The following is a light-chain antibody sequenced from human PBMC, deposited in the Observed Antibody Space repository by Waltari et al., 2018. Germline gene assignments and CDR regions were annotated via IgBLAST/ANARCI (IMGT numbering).Light chain of an antibody. CDR2: DVT. CDR3: CSYAGNYTWV. CDR1: SSAVGYYNF. J-gene: IGLJ3*02. V-gene: IGLV2-11*01. Sequence: QSALTQPHSVSGSPGQSVTIPCTGTSSAVGYYNFVSWYQQHPGKAPKLMIYDVTKRPSGVPDRFSGSKSGNTASLTISGLQAEDEADYYCCSYAGNYTWVFGGGTKLTVL.